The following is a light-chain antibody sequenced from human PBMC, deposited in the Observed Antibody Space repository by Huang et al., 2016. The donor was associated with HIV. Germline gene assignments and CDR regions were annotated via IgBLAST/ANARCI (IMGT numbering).Light chain of an antibody. J-gene: IGKJ2*01. CDR2: AVS. Sequence: DIQMTQSPSSLSASVGDRVIITCRASLAINTYLNWYHQKLGKAPKLLISAVSSLQSGVPSRFSGSGSGTDFTLTISSLQPEDFATYYCQQGFSTPYTFGQGTKVEI. V-gene: IGKV1-39*01. CDR1: LAINTY. CDR3: QQGFSTPYT.